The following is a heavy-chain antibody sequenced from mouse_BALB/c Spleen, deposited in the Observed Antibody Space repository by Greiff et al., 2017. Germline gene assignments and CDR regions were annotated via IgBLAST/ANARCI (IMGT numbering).Heavy chain of an antibody. CDR2: IYPGDGDT. D-gene: IGHD2-1*01. CDR3: ARNGNYLNYFDY. CDR1: GYVFSSYW. Sequence: VQLQQSGAELVRPGSSVKISCKASGYVFSSYWMNWVKQRPGQGLEWIGQIYPGDGDTNYNGKFKGKVTLTADKSSSTAFMQLSSLTSEDSAVYFCARNGNYLNYFDYWGQGTTLTVSS. V-gene: IGHV1-80*01. J-gene: IGHJ2*01.